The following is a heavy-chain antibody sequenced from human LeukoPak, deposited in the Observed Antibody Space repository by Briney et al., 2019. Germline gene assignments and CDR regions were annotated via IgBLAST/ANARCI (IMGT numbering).Heavy chain of an antibody. J-gene: IGHJ6*03. CDR1: GFTFSSHG. D-gene: IGHD6-13*01. V-gene: IGHV3-30*18. Sequence: QHWGSLRLSCAASGFTFSSHGMNWVRQAPGKGLEWVAVISFDGSVKYYADSVKGRFTVSRDNSKNTLYLQMDSLRTEDTAVYYCAKRGSLAADVKLNYMDVWGKGTTVTVSS. CDR3: AKRGSLAADVKLNYMDV. CDR2: ISFDGSVK.